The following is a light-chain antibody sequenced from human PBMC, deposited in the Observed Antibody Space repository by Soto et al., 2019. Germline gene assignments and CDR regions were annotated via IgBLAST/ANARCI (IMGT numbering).Light chain of an antibody. Sequence: QSVLTQPPSASGTPGQRVTISCSGSSSNIGSNTLNWYQQLPGTAPKLLMYSNSQRPSGVPDRFSGSKSGTSASLAISGRQSEDEADYYCAAWDDSMNGVVFGGGTKLTVL. V-gene: IGLV1-44*01. CDR1: SSNIGSNT. J-gene: IGLJ2*01. CDR2: SNS. CDR3: AAWDDSMNGVV.